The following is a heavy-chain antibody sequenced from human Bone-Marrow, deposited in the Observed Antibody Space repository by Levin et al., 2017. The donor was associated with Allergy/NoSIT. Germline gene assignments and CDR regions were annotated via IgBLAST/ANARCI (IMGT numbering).Heavy chain of an antibody. CDR1: GGSISSGGYF. Sequence: SQTLSLTCTVSGGSISSGGYFWSWIRQHPGKGLEWIGYIYYSGSTYYNPSLKSRVTISVDTSKNQFSLNLSSVTAADRAMYYCASYGSVSFNTWGQGTLVTVSS. CDR2: IYYSGST. V-gene: IGHV4-31*03. J-gene: IGHJ5*02. D-gene: IGHD3-10*01. CDR3: ASYGSVSFNT.